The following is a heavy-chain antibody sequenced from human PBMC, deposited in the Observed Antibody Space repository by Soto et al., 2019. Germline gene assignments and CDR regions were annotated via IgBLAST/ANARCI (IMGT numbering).Heavy chain of an antibody. D-gene: IGHD2-21*02. CDR1: GGTFSSYA. Sequence: QVQLVQSGAEVKKPGSSVKVSCKASGGTFSSYAISWVRQAPGQGLEWMGGIIPIFGTANYAQKFQGRVTITADESTSRADMERSSLGHEDTAVYYRARGVVGTGGFDAWGQGTLVTVSS. J-gene: IGHJ5*02. V-gene: IGHV1-69*12. CDR3: ARGVVGTGGFDA. CDR2: IIPIFGTA.